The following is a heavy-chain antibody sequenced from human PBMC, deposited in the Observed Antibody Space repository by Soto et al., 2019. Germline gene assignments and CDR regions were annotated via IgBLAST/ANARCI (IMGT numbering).Heavy chain of an antibody. CDR3: ARTPVLRYLAAFDI. D-gene: IGHD3-9*01. V-gene: IGHV1-69*06. J-gene: IGHJ3*02. CDR1: GGTSSSYA. Sequence: SVKVSCKASGGTSSSYAISWVRQAPGQGLEWMGGIIPIFGTANYAQKFQGRVTITADKSTSTAYMELSSLRSEDTAVYYCARTPVLRYLAAFDIWGQGTMVTVSS. CDR2: IIPIFGTA.